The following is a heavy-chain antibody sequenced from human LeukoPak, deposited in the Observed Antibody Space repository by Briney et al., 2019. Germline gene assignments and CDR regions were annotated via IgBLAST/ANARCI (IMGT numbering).Heavy chain of an antibody. Sequence: HPGGSLRLSCAVSGFTFSSHWMHWVRQAPGKGLVWVSRITSDGRSTTYADSVKGRFTISRDSAKNTLYLQMNSLRAEDTAVYYCARERYSRREDDAFDIWGQGTMVTVSS. D-gene: IGHD2-15*01. CDR1: GFTFSSHW. J-gene: IGHJ3*02. CDR2: ITSDGRST. CDR3: ARERYSRREDDAFDI. V-gene: IGHV3-74*03.